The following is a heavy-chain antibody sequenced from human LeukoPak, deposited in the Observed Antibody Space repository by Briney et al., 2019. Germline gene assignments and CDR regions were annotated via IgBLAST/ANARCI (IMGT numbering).Heavy chain of an antibody. CDR2: VNPNSGGT. CDR1: GYTFTDYY. Sequence: ASVKVSCKASGYTFTDYYIHWVRQAPGQGLEWMGWVNPNSGGTNYTQKFQGRVTMTRDTSISTAYLELNRLTSDDTAVYYCARVLARYGNLDYWGQGILVTVSS. J-gene: IGHJ4*02. V-gene: IGHV1-2*02. D-gene: IGHD1-14*01. CDR3: ARVLARYGNLDY.